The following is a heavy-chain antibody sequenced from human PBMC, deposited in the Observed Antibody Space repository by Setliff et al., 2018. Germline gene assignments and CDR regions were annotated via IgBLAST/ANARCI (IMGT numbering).Heavy chain of an antibody. J-gene: IGHJ6*03. CDR2: ISGSGGST. CDR1: GFTFSSYA. V-gene: IGHV3-23*01. CDR3: VRPMYYYYYYMDV. Sequence: QPGGSLRLSCAASGFTFSSYAMSWVRQAPGKGLEWVSAISGSGGSTYYADSVKGRFTISRDNSKNTLYLQMNSLRAEDTAVYYCVRPMYYYYYYMDVWGKGTAVTVSS.